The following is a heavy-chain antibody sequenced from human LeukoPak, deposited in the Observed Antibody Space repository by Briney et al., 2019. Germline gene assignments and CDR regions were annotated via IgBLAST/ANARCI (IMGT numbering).Heavy chain of an antibody. CDR1: GGTFSSYA. D-gene: IGHD5-12*01. V-gene: IGHV1-69*04. CDR3: ASILGPLRNPAGYSGYDLWYGMDV. Sequence: SVKVSCKASGGTFSSYAISWVRQAPGQGLEWMGRIIPILGIANYAQKFQGRVTITADKSTSTAYMELSSLRSEDTAVYYRASILGPLRNPAGYSGYDLWYGMDVWGQGTTVTVSS. CDR2: IIPILGIA. J-gene: IGHJ6*02.